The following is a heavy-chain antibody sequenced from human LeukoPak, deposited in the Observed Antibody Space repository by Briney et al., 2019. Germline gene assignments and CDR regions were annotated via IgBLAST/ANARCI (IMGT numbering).Heavy chain of an antibody. CDR2: IKQDGSEK. V-gene: IGHV3-7*01. CDR1: GFTFSSYW. CDR3: ASEDYYYHGMDV. Sequence: PGGSLRLSCAASGFTFSSYWMSWVRQAPGKGLERVVNIKQDGSEKYYVDSVKGRFTISRDNAENSLYLQMNSLRAEDTAVYYCASEDYYYHGMDVWGQGTTVTVSS. J-gene: IGHJ6*02.